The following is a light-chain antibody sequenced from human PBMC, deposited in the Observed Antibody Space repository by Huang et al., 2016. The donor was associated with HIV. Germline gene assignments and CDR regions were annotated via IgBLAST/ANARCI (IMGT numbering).Light chain of an antibody. CDR3: MQSTHLRT. CDR1: QSLLHSDRKTY. CDR2: DVS. J-gene: IGKJ2*02. V-gene: IGKV2-29*02. Sequence: IVMTQTPLSLSVTPGQPATISCKSNQSLLHSDRKTYLYWYLQRPGQSPQLLIYDVSSRFSGVPDRFRGSGSGTDFTLKISRVEAGDVGIYYCMQSTHLRTFGQGTKLEIK.